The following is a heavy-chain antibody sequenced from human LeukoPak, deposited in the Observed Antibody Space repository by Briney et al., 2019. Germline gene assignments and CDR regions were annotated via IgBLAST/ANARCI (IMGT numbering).Heavy chain of an antibody. CDR1: GGSISSYY. D-gene: IGHD3-16*01. J-gene: IGHJ6*03. CDR2: IYYSGST. CDR3: ASVDLRLGEYYYMDV. V-gene: IGHV4-59*08. Sequence: PSETLSPTCTVSGGSISSYYWSWIRQPPGKGLEWIGYIYYSGSTNYNPSLKSRVTISVGTSKNQFSLKLSSVTAADTAVYYCASVDLRLGEYYYMDVWGKGTTVTISS.